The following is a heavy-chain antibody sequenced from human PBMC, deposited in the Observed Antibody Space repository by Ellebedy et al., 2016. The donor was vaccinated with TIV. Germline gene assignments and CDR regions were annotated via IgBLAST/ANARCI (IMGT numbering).Heavy chain of an antibody. Sequence: MPGGSLRLSCTVSGASISSSGYFCAWIRQPPGEGLEWIGGVHYSGGTYYNPSLKSRLTISEDMSKNHFSLSLSSVTAADTAIYYCARGEDILYFDSWGQGTLVTVSS. J-gene: IGHJ4*02. CDR1: GASISSSGYF. CDR3: ARGEDILYFDS. V-gene: IGHV4-39*07. CDR2: VHYSGGT. D-gene: IGHD3-9*01.